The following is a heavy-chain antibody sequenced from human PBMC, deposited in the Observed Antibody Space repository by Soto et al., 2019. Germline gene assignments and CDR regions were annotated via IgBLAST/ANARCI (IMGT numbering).Heavy chain of an antibody. J-gene: IGHJ4*02. CDR3: AHRAPYFDY. CDR2: IYWNDET. V-gene: IGHV2-5*01. Sequence: QITLKESGPTLVKPTQTLTLTCSFSGFSLSTSEVSVGWIRQSPGKALEWLTLIYWNDETRYSPALQSRLTITKDPSKNQVVLTMTKMDPEDTAPYYCAHRAPYFDYGGQGILVTVSS. CDR1: GFSLSTSEVS.